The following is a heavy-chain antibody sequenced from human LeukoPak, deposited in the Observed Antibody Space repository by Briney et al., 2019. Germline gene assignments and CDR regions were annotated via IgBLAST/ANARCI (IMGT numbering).Heavy chain of an antibody. D-gene: IGHD3-16*02. Sequence: GESLKISCKGSGYSFSNYWIGWVRQMPGKGLQWMGIISPDDSDTRYSPSFQGQVTISADKSINTAYLQWGSLKASDTAMYYCARLEDDYVWGSYRPYYFDYWGQGTLVTVSS. CDR3: ARLEDDYVWGSYRPYYFDY. CDR1: GYSFSNYW. V-gene: IGHV5-51*01. J-gene: IGHJ4*02. CDR2: ISPDDSDT.